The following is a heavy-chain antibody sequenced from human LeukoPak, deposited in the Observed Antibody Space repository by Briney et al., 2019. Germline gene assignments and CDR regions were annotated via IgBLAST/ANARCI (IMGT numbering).Heavy chain of an antibody. V-gene: IGHV3-21*01. Sequence: NPGGSLRLSCAASGFTFSSYSRNWVRQAPGKGLEWVPSISSSSSYIYYADSVKGRFTISRDNAKNSLYLQMNSLRAEDTAVYYCARYFRSSGYFYFDYWGQGTLVTVSS. J-gene: IGHJ4*02. CDR2: ISSSSSYI. CDR3: ARYFRSSGYFYFDY. D-gene: IGHD3-22*01. CDR1: GFTFSSYS.